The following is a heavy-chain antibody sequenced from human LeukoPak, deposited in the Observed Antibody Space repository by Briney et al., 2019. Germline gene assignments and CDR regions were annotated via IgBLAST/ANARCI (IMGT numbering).Heavy chain of an antibody. Sequence: GASVKVSCKASGYTFTGYYMHWVRQAPGQGLEWMGWINPNSGGTNYAQKFQGRVTMTRDTSISTAYMELSRLRSDDTAVYYCARGYCSSTSCYGWYYYYYMDVWGKGTTVTISS. V-gene: IGHV1-2*02. CDR3: ARGYCSSTSCYGWYYYYYMDV. D-gene: IGHD2-2*01. CDR1: GYTFTGYY. CDR2: INPNSGGT. J-gene: IGHJ6*03.